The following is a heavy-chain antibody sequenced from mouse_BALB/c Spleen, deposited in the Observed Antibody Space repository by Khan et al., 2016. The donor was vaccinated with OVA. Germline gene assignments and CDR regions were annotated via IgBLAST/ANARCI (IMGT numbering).Heavy chain of an antibody. J-gene: IGHJ3*01. V-gene: IGHV1S81*02. CDR3: TRSENVTFAN. Sequence: QVQLKESGAELVKPGPSVKLSCKASGYTFTSYYMYWVKQRPGQGLEWIGEINPSDGDTNFNEKFKSKATLTVDKSSSTVYMQLSSLTSEDSAVYYCTRSENVTFANWGKGTLVTVSA. CDR1: GYTFTSYY. D-gene: IGHD2-12*01. CDR2: INPSDGDT.